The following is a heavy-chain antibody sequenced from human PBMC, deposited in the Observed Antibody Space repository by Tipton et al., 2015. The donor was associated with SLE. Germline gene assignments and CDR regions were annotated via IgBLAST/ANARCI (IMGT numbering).Heavy chain of an antibody. V-gene: IGHV1-18*01. CDR2: ISAYNGNT. Sequence: QLVQSGAEVKKPGASVKVSCKASGYTFTTYGISRVRQAPGQGLEWMGWISAYNGNTNYAQKLQGRVTMTTDTSTSTAYMELRSLRSDDTAIYYCARAVTTGLYWYFDLWGRGTLVTVSS. J-gene: IGHJ2*01. D-gene: IGHD4-17*01. CDR3: ARAVTTGLYWYFDL. CDR1: GYTFTTYG.